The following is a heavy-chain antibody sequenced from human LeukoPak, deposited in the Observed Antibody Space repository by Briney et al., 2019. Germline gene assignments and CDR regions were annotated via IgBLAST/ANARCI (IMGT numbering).Heavy chain of an antibody. CDR3: ARDDVTIFGVVIYYYYMDV. CDR1: GFTFSSYG. V-gene: IGHV3-23*01. Sequence: GGSLRLSCAASGFTFSSYGMHWVRQAPGKGLEWVSAISGSGGSTYYADSVKGRFTISRDNSKNTLYLQMNSLRAEDTAVYYCARDDVTIFGVVIYYYYMDVWGKGTTVTVSS. J-gene: IGHJ6*03. D-gene: IGHD3-3*01. CDR2: ISGSGGST.